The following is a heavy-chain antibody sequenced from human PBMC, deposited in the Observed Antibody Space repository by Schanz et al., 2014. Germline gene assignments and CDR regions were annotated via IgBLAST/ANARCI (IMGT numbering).Heavy chain of an antibody. J-gene: IGHJ5*02. V-gene: IGHV1-18*01. D-gene: IGHD3-9*01. Sequence: QVQLVQSGAEVKKPGASVRVSCKASGYTFTTYAMSWVRQAPGQGLEWVGWISVYTGNTKYGQKVQGRVTMTADTSTNTAYMEQRSLRSDDTAVYYCAKAEYDILTDSYSRLDPWGQGTLVNVSS. CDR1: GYTFTTYA. CDR3: AKAEYDILTDSYSRLDP. CDR2: ISVYTGNT.